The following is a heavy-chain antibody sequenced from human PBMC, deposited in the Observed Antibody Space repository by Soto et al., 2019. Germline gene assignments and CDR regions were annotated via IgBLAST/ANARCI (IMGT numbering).Heavy chain of an antibody. CDR3: AKERGVLDAFDM. CDR2: ISSDGNNQ. V-gene: IGHV3-30*18. J-gene: IGHJ3*02. D-gene: IGHD3-10*01. Sequence: QVQLVEAGGGVVQPGTSLRLSCAASGFTSSSFVIHWVRQAPGKGLEWLAVISSDGNNQYYADSVKGRFTLSRDNSKRTLYLQVNSLRAEDTAVYFCAKERGVLDAFDMWGQGTMVTVS. CDR1: GFTSSSFV.